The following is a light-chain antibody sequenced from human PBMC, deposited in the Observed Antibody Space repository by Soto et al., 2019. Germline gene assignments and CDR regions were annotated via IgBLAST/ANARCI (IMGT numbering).Light chain of an antibody. J-gene: IGKJ2*01. V-gene: IGKV3-20*01. Sequence: EIVLTQSPGTLPLSPGERATLSCRASQSVSSSYLAWYQQKPGQAPRLLIYGASSRATGIPDRFSGSGSGTDFTLTISRLEPEDFAVYYCQQYGSSPLSYTFGQGTKLEIK. CDR2: GAS. CDR1: QSVSSSY. CDR3: QQYGSSPLSYT.